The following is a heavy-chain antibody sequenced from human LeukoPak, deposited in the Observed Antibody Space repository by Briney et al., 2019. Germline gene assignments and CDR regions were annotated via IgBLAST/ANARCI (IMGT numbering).Heavy chain of an antibody. CDR3: ARDLGIAAAGY. J-gene: IGHJ4*02. CDR2: INPNSGGT. CDR1: GYTFTGYY. D-gene: IGHD6-13*01. V-gene: IGHV1-2*02. Sequence: ASVKVSCKASGYTFTGYYMHWVRQAPGQGLEWMGWINPNSGGTNYAQKFQGRVAMTRDTPISTAYMELSRLRSDDTAVYYCARDLGIAAAGYWGQGTLVTVSS.